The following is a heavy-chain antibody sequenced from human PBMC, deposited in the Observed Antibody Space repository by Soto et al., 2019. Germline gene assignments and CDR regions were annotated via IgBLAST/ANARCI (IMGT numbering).Heavy chain of an antibody. CDR2: IGVSGAST. J-gene: IGHJ4*02. CDR1: GFTFTNYA. Sequence: GGSLRLSCVASGFTFTNYAINWVRPAPGKGLEWVSGIGVSGASTYYADSVKGRFTVSRDNSKNTVYLQMNSLRVEDTAVYFCAKGMYNYDSSGYRLFDYWGQGTRVTVSS. CDR3: AKGMYNYDSSGYRLFDY. V-gene: IGHV3-23*01. D-gene: IGHD3-22*01.